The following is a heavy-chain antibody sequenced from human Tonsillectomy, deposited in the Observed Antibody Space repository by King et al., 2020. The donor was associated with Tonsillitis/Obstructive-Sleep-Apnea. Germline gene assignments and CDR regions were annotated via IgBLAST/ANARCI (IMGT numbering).Heavy chain of an antibody. CDR1: GFTFSTYG. V-gene: IGHV3-33*01. CDR3: ARDLVTYGGKSIHHYYQYGMDV. Sequence: VQLVESGGGVVQPGRSLKLSCAASGFTFSTYGMHWVRQAPGKGLEWVAIIWCDGSNQYYADSVQGRFTISRDNSKNTLFLQMNSLRAEDTAVYFCARDLVTYGGKSIHHYYQYGMDVWGQGTTVTVSS. D-gene: IGHD4-23*01. CDR2: IWCDGSNQ. J-gene: IGHJ6*02.